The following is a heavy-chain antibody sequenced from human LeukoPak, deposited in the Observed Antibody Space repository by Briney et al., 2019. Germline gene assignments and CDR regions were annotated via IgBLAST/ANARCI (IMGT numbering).Heavy chain of an antibody. V-gene: IGHV4-61*02. CDR1: GGSISSGGYY. CDR2: IYTSGRT. D-gene: IGHD3-10*02. J-gene: IGHJ6*02. Sequence: SQTLSLTCTVSGGSISSGGYYWSWIRRPTGKGLEGIGRIYTSGRTNYNPPLKSRVTISVDTSKNQFSLKLSSVTAADTAVYYCARERMFGKHYGMDVWGQGTTVTVSS. CDR3: ARERMFGKHYGMDV.